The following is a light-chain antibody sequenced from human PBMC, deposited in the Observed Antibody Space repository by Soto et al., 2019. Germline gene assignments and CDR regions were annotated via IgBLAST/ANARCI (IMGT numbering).Light chain of an antibody. V-gene: IGKV2-28*01. Sequence: DIVMTQSPLSLPVTPGEPASISCRSSQSLLHSNGYNYLDWYLQKPGQSPQLLIYLGSNRASGVPDRFSGSGSGTDSPLKISRVEAEDVGVYYCMPALQTPPTFGQGTKVEIK. CDR1: QSLLHSNGYNY. J-gene: IGKJ1*01. CDR2: LGS. CDR3: MPALQTPPT.